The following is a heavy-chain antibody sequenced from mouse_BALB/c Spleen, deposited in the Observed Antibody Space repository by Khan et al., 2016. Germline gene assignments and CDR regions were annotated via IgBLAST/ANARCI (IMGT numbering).Heavy chain of an antibody. CDR1: GFNIKDYY. Sequence: VQLKQSGAELVRSGASVRLSCTASGFNIKDYYIHWVKQRPEQGLEWIGWIDPENGATEYAPKFQGKATMTADTSSNTAYLQLSRLTSEDTVVYYCNAIYYGNYIYFDYWGQGTTLTVSS. CDR2: IDPENGAT. J-gene: IGHJ2*01. D-gene: IGHD2-1*01. CDR3: NAIYYGNYIYFDY. V-gene: IGHV14-4*02.